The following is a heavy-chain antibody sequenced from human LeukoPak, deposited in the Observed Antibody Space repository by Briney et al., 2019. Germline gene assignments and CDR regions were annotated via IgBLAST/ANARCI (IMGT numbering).Heavy chain of an antibody. D-gene: IGHD2-2*01. CDR2: ISWNSGSI. J-gene: IGHJ4*02. CDR3: AKDMACSSTSCPFDY. V-gene: IGHV3-9*01. CDR1: GFTFDDYA. Sequence: GGSLRLSCAASGFTFDDYAMHRVRQAPGKGLEWVSGISWNSGSIGYADSVKGRFTISRDNAKNSLYLQMNSLRAEDTALYYCAKDMACSSTSCPFDYWGQGTLVTVSS.